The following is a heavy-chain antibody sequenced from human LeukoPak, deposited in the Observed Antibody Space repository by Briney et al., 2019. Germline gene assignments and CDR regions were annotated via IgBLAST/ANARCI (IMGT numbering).Heavy chain of an antibody. D-gene: IGHD2-15*01. CDR3: ARDQGYCSGGTCYTVLDY. CDR1: GFTYRRYY. Sequence: PGGSLRLSHAASGFTYRRYYMVWVRQAPAKELAGVACMNENGREKQYVDSVKGRFTMSRDNVKSSLFLQMSSLGAEDTAVYYCARDQGYCSGGTCYTVLDYWGQGTLVTVSS. J-gene: IGHJ4*02. V-gene: IGHV3-7*01. CDR2: MNENGREK.